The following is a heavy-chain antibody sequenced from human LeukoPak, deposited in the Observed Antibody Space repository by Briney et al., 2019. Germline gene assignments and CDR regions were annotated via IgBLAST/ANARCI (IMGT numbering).Heavy chain of an antibody. D-gene: IGHD4/OR15-4a*01. Sequence: GESLKISCKGSGQDFPTYWIGWVRQMPGKGLEWMGIIYPGDSDTRYSPSFQGQVTISADKSISTAYLQWSSLKASDTAIYYCARQNDYMSGAFDYWGQGTLVTVSS. V-gene: IGHV5-51*01. J-gene: IGHJ4*02. CDR2: IYPGDSDT. CDR1: GQDFPTYW. CDR3: ARQNDYMSGAFDY.